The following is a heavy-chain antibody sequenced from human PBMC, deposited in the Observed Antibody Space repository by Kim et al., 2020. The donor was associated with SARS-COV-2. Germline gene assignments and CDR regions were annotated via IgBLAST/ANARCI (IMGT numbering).Heavy chain of an antibody. CDR2: MSSDGSNQ. CDR3: VRIHSGGKIHYYGSGSPYSHFGY. CDR1: GFTFNIYA. Sequence: GGSLRLSCTVSGFTFNIYAMHWVRQAPGKGLEWVAVMSSDGSNQFYADSVKGRFTISRDNSKNMLFLQMNSLKTEDTGVYYCVRIHSGGKIHYYGSGSPYSHFGYWGQGTQVTVSS. V-gene: IGHV3-30*04. J-gene: IGHJ4*02. D-gene: IGHD3-10*01.